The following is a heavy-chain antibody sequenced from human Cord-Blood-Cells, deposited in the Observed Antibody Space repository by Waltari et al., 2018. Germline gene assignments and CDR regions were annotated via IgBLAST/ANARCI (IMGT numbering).Heavy chain of an antibody. CDR1: GYTFTRSY. V-gene: IGHV1-46*01. J-gene: IGHJ3*02. CDR3: ARGGGELVNAFDI. D-gene: IGHD2-8*02. CDR2: INPSGGST. Sequence: QVQLVQSGAEVKKPGASVKVSCTASGYTFTRSYMHWVREAPGQGLEWMGIINPSGGSTSYAQKFQGRVTMTRDTSTSTVYMELSSLRSEDTAVYYCARGGGELVNAFDIWGQGTMVTVSS.